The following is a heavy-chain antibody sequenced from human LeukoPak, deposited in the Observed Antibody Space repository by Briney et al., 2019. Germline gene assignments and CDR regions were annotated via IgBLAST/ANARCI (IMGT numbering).Heavy chain of an antibody. V-gene: IGHV1-46*01. J-gene: IGHJ6*02. CDR2: INPIGGST. Sequence: ASVKVSCKASGYTFTSYYMHWVRQAPGQGLEWMGIINPIGGSTIYAQKFQGRVTMTEDTSTDTAYMELSSLRSEDTAVYYCATDLPHQIRHIDGWLRPPNYYYGMDVWGQGTTVTVSS. CDR1: GYTFTSYY. D-gene: IGHD5-12*01. CDR3: ATDLPHQIRHIDGWLRPPNYYYGMDV.